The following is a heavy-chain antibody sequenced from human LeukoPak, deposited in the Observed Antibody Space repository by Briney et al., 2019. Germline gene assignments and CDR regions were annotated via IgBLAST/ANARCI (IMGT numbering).Heavy chain of an antibody. V-gene: IGHV3-23*01. CDR1: GFTFSSYA. CDR2: ISGSGGST. J-gene: IGHJ4*02. Sequence: GGSLRLSCAASGFTFSSYAMSWVRQAPGKGLEWVSAISGSGGSTYYADSVKGRFTISRDNSKNTLYLQMNSLRAEDTAVYYCAKDLARGYSGYDRGAFDYWGQGTLVTVSS. D-gene: IGHD5-12*01. CDR3: AKDLARGYSGYDRGAFDY.